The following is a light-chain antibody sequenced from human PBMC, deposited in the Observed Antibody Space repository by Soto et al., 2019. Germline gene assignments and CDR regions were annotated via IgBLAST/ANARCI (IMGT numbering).Light chain of an antibody. CDR3: QQFDSVPLT. CDR2: DTS. Sequence: DVQMTQSPSSLSVCVGDGVTSTCQRGHAIGPFLNWYQHKPGKAPKLLIFDTSHWATGVPARFSGSGSDTYFTYTITNLQAEDFAAYYCQQFDSVPLTFGGGTHVEI. CDR1: HAIGPF. V-gene: IGKV1-33*01. J-gene: IGKJ4*01.